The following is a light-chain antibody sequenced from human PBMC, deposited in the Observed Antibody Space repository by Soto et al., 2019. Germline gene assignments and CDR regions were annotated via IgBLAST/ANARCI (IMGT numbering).Light chain of an antibody. CDR2: NAS. V-gene: IGKV3-11*01. CDR1: QSVRSN. Sequence: EIVLTQSPGTLPLSPWERPTLSCTASQSVRSNLAWYQQKPGQPPRLLIYNASNRSTGIPARFSGIGSGTDFTLTISSLEPEDFAVYYCQQRGVWPPITFGQGTRLEIK. J-gene: IGKJ5*01. CDR3: QQRGVWPPIT.